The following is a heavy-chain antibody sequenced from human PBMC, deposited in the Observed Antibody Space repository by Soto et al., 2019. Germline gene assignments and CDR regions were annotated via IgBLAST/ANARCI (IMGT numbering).Heavy chain of an antibody. V-gene: IGHV3-13*01. CDR3: ARSPLGGYDSGAFDI. Sequence: GGSLRLSCAASGFTFSSYDMHWVRQATGKGLEWVSAIGTAGDTYYPGSVKGRFTISRENAKNSLYLQMNSLRAGDTAVYYCARSPLGGYDSGAFDIWGQGTMVTVSS. CDR2: IGTAGDT. J-gene: IGHJ3*02. CDR1: GFTFSSYD. D-gene: IGHD5-12*01.